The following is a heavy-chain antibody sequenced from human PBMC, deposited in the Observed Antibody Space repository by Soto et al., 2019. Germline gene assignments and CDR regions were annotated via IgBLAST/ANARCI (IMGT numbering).Heavy chain of an antibody. V-gene: IGHV1-69*02. Sequence: QVQLVQSGAEVKKPGSSVKVSCKASGGTFSSYTISWVRQAPGQGLEWMGRIIPILGIANYAQKFQGRVTITADKSTSTAYMELSSLRSEDTAVYYCARGIVVVVAATYPQVWFDPWGQGTLVTVSS. J-gene: IGHJ5*02. CDR3: ARGIVVVVAATYPQVWFDP. D-gene: IGHD2-15*01. CDR2: IIPILGIA. CDR1: GGTFSSYT.